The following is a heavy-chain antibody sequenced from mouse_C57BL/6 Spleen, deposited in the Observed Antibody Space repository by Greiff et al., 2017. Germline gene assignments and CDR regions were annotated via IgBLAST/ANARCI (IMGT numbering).Heavy chain of an antibody. J-gene: IGHJ2*01. CDR2: IYPSDSET. CDR1: GYTFTSYW. V-gene: IGHV1-61*01. Sequence: VQLQQPGAELVRPGSSVKLSCKASGYTFTSYWMDWVKQRPGQGLEWIGNIYPSDSETHYNQKFKDKATLTVDKSSSTAYMQLSSLTSEDSAVYYCARSTVGDYWGQGTTLTVSS. D-gene: IGHD1-1*01. CDR3: ARSTVGDY.